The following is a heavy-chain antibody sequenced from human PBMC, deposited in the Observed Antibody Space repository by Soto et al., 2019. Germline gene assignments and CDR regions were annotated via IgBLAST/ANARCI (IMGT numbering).Heavy chain of an antibody. CDR3: ASYGDYGY. V-gene: IGHV1-69*02. CDR2: IIPILGIA. Sequence: QVQLVQSGAEVKKPGSSVKVSCKASGGTFSSYTISWVRQAPGQGLEWMGRIIPILGIANYAQKFQGRVKITADKSTSTAYMELSSLRSEDTAVYYCASYGDYGYWGQGTLVTVSS. J-gene: IGHJ4*02. CDR1: GGTFSSYT. D-gene: IGHD4-17*01.